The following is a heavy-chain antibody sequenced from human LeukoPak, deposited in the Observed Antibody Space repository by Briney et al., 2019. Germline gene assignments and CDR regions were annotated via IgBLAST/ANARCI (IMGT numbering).Heavy chain of an antibody. CDR3: ARDGSSNSGWYGRDY. CDR2: INAGNGNT. D-gene: IGHD6-19*01. CDR1: GYTFTSYA. V-gene: IGHV1-3*01. J-gene: IGHJ4*02. Sequence: ASVKVSCKASGYTFTSYAMHWVRQAPGQRLERMGWINAGNGNTKYSQKFQGRVTMTRNTSISTAYMELSSLRSEDTAVYYCARDGSSNSGWYGRDYWGQGTLVTVSS.